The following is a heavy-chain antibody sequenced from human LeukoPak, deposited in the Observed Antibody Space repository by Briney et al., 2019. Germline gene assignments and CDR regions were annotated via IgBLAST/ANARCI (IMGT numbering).Heavy chain of an antibody. V-gene: IGHV1-58*02. D-gene: IGHD6-19*01. CDR2: IVVGSGNT. J-gene: IGHJ4*02. CDR1: GFTFTSSA. Sequence: ASVKVSCKASGFTFTSSAMQWVRQARGQRLEWIGWIVVGSGNTNYAQKFQGRVTMTRDTSTSTVYMELSSLRSEDTAVYFCARGIVVANFDYWGQGTLVTVSS. CDR3: ARGIVVANFDY.